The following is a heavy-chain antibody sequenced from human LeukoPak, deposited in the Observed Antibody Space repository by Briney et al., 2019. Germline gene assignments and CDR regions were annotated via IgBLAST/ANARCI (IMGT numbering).Heavy chain of an antibody. Sequence: GGSLRLSCAASGFTFSSYAMSWVRQAPGKGLEWVSSISGSGDGTYYADSVKGRFTFSRDNSKNTLSLQMNSLRLDDTAIYYCAKGDRGRASAGTGFDSWGQGTLVTVSS. CDR2: ISGSGDGT. CDR3: AKGDRGRASAGTGFDS. J-gene: IGHJ4*02. V-gene: IGHV3-23*01. CDR1: GFTFSSYA. D-gene: IGHD6-13*01.